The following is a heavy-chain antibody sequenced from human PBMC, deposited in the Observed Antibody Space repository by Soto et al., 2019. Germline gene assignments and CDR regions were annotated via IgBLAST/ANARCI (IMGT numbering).Heavy chain of an antibody. Sequence: PGESLKISCKGSGYNFATDWIGWVRQMPGKGLECMGIIYPADSDTRYSPSFQGQVTISADKSISTAYLQWSSLKASDTAMYYCARYWHSSSLNYYRGMDVWGQGTTVPVS. CDR1: GYNFATDW. CDR2: IYPADSDT. J-gene: IGHJ6*02. D-gene: IGHD5-18*01. V-gene: IGHV5-51*01. CDR3: ARYWHSSSLNYYRGMDV.